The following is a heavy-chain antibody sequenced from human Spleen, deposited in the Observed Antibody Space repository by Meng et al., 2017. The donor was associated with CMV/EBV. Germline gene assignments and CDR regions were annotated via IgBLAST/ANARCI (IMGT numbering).Heavy chain of an antibody. D-gene: IGHD1-1*01. CDR1: GFNFRTYD. V-gene: IGHV3-30*03. J-gene: IGHJ6*02. CDR3: ARERTGTYSSYGMDV. Sequence: SCAASGFNFRTYDMDWVRQPPGKGLEWVAFISYDGNNKYHSDSLKGRFTISRDNSENTLYLQMNSLSPDDTAVYYCARERTGTYSSYGMDVWGQGTTVTVSS. CDR2: ISYDGNNK.